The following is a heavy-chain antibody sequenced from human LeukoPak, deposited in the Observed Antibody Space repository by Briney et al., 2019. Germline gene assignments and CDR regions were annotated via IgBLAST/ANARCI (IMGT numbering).Heavy chain of an antibody. D-gene: IGHD6-13*01. J-gene: IGHJ4*02. Sequence: GGSLRLSCAASGFTVSSNYMSWVRQAPGKGLEWVSAIYSGGSTYYADSVKGRFTISRDNSKNTLYLQMNSLRAEDTAVYYCARWQLAPGFDYWGQGTLVTVSS. CDR3: ARWQLAPGFDY. V-gene: IGHV3-53*01. CDR1: GFTVSSNY. CDR2: IYSGGST.